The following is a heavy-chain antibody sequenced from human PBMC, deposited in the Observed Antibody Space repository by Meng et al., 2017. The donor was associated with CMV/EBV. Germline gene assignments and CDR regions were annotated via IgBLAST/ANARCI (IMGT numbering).Heavy chain of an antibody. D-gene: IGHD2-2*01. CDR1: GGSISSSSYY. Sequence: GSLRLSCTVSGGSISSSSYYWGWIRQPPGTGLEWIGSIYYSGSTYYNPSFKSRVTISVDTSKNQFSLKLSSVTAADTAVYYCARLKLLSCWFDPWGQGTLVTVSS. V-gene: IGHV4-39*01. J-gene: IGHJ5*02. CDR2: IYYSGST. CDR3: ARLKLLSCWFDP.